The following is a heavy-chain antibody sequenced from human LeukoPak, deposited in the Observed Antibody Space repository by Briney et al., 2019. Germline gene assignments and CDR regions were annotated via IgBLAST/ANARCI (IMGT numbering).Heavy chain of an antibody. CDR1: GYTLTELS. CDR2: FDPEDGET. CDR3: ATVFRGDFWSGYYSY. D-gene: IGHD3-3*01. J-gene: IGHJ4*02. Sequence: ASVKVSCKVSGYTLTELSMHWVRQAPGNGLEWMGGFDPEDGETIYAQKFQGRVTMTEDTSTDTAYMELSSLRSEDTAVYYCATVFRGDFWSGYYSYWGQGTLVTVSS. V-gene: IGHV1-24*01.